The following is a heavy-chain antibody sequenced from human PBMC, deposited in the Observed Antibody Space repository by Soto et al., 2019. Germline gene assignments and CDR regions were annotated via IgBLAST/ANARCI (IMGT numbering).Heavy chain of an antibody. CDR3: AREVRFVEWLLYPSAKYFQH. CDR2: ISSSSSTI. Sequence: EVQLVESGGGVVQPGGSLRLSCAASGFTFSSYSMNWVRQAPGKGLEWVSYISSSSSTIYYADSVKGRFTISRDNAKNSLYLQMNSLRAEDTAVYYCAREVRFVEWLLYPSAKYFQHWGQGTLVTVSS. CDR1: GFTFSSYS. D-gene: IGHD3-3*01. J-gene: IGHJ1*01. V-gene: IGHV3-48*01.